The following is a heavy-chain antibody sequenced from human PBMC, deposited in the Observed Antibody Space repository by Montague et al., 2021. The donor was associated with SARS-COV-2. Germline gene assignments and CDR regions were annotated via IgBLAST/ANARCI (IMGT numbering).Heavy chain of an antibody. J-gene: IGHJ4*02. CDR2: IYYRTIWKS. V-gene: IGHV6-1*01. Sequence: CAISGDSVSGISASWEWLRWYPPTGLEWLGRIYYRTIWKSDYACXXKIRRGINPDTSKNQFSLQLSSVTHEDTALYYCVRGIEAAGSYDYWGQGTLVTVSS. D-gene: IGHD6-13*01. CDR3: VRGIEAAGSYDY. CDR1: GDSVSGISAS.